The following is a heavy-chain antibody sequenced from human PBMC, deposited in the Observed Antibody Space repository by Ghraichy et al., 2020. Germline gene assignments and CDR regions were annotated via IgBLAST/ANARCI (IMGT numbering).Heavy chain of an antibody. CDR2: IWYDGSER. Sequence: GESLNISCSASGFTFSNYAMNWVRQAPGKGLEWVAVIWYDGSERYYADSVKGRFTISRDNSKNTLYLQMSSLRAEDTAVYYCARASGSGAPPDGFDIWGQGAVVTVSS. J-gene: IGHJ3*02. V-gene: IGHV3-33*01. CDR1: GFTFSNYA. CDR3: ARASGSGAPPDGFDI. D-gene: IGHD6-19*01.